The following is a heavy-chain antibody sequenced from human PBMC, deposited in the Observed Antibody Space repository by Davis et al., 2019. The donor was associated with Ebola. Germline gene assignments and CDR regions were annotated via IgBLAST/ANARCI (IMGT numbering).Heavy chain of an antibody. CDR3: ARQGVVIALYGMDV. Sequence: SETLSLTCTVSGGSINIRDYYWGWIRQPPGKGLEWIGSIYFSGTTYYNPSLKSRVTISVDTSKNHFSLKLSSVTAADTAVYYCARQGVVIALYGMDVWGQGTTVTVSS. CDR1: GGSINIRDYY. J-gene: IGHJ6*02. V-gene: IGHV4-39*01. D-gene: IGHD3-16*01. CDR2: IYFSGTT.